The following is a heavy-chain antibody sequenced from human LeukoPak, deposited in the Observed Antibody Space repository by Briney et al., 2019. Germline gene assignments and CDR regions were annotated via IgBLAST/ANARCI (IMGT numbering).Heavy chain of an antibody. V-gene: IGHV3-23*01. Sequence: PGGSLRLSCAASGFTFSSYAMSWVRQAPGKGLEWGSGISGSGSSTYYVDSVKGRFPISRDNSRSTLYLQMNRLRPEDTDIYYCEREGYYGSGSPPSLYFDYWGQGTLVTVSS. CDR3: EREGYYGSGSPPSLYFDY. CDR2: ISGSGSST. J-gene: IGHJ4*02. D-gene: IGHD3-10*01. CDR1: GFTFSSYA.